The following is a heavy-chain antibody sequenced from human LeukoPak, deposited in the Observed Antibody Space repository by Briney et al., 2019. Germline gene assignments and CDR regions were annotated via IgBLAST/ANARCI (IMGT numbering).Heavy chain of an antibody. CDR3: ARDKSVLLFLEAFDI. CDR2: INAGNGNT. D-gene: IGHD3-10*01. J-gene: IGHJ3*02. CDR1: GYTFTSYA. Sequence: GASVKVSCKASGYTFTSYAMHWVRQAPGQRLEWMGWINAGNGNTKYSQKFQGRVTITRDTSASTAYMVLSSLRSEDTAVYYCARDKSVLLFLEAFDIWGQGTMVTVSS. V-gene: IGHV1-3*01.